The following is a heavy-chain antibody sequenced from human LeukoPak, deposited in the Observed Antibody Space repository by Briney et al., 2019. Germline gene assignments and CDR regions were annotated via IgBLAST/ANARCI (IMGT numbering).Heavy chain of an antibody. CDR1: GFTFSSYA. V-gene: IGHV3-23*01. CDR3: ASSLRDYYYYGMDV. J-gene: IGHJ6*02. CDR2: ISGGGGST. Sequence: GGSLRLSCAASGFTFSSYAMSWVRQAPGKGLEWVSAISGGGGSTYYADSVKGRFTISRDNSKNTLYLQMNSLRAEDTAVYYCASSLRDYYYYGMDVWGQGTTVTVSS.